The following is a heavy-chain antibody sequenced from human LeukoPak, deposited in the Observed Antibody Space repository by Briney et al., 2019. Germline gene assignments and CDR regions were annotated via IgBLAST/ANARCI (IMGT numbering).Heavy chain of an antibody. V-gene: IGHV4-38-2*02. CDR1: GYSISSGYY. D-gene: IGHD3-22*01. Sequence: PSETLSLTCTVSGYSISSGYYWGWLRQPPGKGLEWIGSIYHSGSTYYNPSLKSRVTISVDTSKNQFSLKPSSVTAADTAVYYCARVNYYDSSGRLTNFDYWGQGTLVTVSS. J-gene: IGHJ4*02. CDR2: IYHSGST. CDR3: ARVNYYDSSGRLTNFDY.